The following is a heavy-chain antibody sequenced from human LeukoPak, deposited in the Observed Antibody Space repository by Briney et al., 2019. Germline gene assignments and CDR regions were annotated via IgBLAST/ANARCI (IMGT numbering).Heavy chain of an antibody. Sequence: SETLSLTCSVSGGSISSSTYYWGWVRQPPGKGLEWIGSIYYSGSSNYNPSLKSRVTISVDTSKNQFSLKLSSVTAADTAVYYCARGRRYRYWGQGTLVTVSS. CDR2: IYYSGSS. D-gene: IGHD1-1*01. V-gene: IGHV4-39*07. J-gene: IGHJ4*02. CDR1: GGSISSSTYY. CDR3: ARGRRYRY.